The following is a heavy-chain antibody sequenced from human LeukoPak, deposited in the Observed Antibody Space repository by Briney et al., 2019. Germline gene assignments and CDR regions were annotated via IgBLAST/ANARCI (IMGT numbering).Heavy chain of an antibody. CDR3: ARGHYYDSSGYYGY. J-gene: IGHJ4*02. CDR2: INHSGST. V-gene: IGHV4-34*01. D-gene: IGHD3-22*01. CDR1: GGSFSGYY. Sequence: SETLSLTCAVYGGSFSGYYWSWIRQPPGKGLEWIGEINHSGSTNYNPSLKSRVTISVDTSKNQFSLKLCSVTAADTAVYYCARGHYYDSSGYYGYWGQGTLVTVSS.